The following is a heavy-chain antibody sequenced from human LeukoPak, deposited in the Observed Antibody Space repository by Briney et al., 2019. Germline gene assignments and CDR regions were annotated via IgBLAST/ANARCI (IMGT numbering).Heavy chain of an antibody. CDR3: ARRYYDSTAYYLAEYFQH. CDR1: GFTFSIYA. D-gene: IGHD3-22*01. V-gene: IGHV3-30-3*01. Sequence: GGSLRLSCAASGFTFSIYAMHWVRQAPGKGLEWVALISYDGNNKYYADSVMGRFSISRDNSKNTLYLQMNSLRPEDTAIYYCARRYYDSTAYYLAEYFQHWGQGTLVTVSS. CDR2: ISYDGNNK. J-gene: IGHJ1*01.